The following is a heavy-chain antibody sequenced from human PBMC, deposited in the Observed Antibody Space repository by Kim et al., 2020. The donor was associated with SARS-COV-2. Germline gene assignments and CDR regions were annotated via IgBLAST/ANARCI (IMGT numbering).Heavy chain of an antibody. CDR3: TGSSGLSEDFDY. Sequence: YHNPSLKSRVTISVDTSKNQFSLKLSSVTAADTAVYYCTGSSGLSEDFDYWGQGTLVTVSS. V-gene: IGHV4-39*01. J-gene: IGHJ4*02. D-gene: IGHD3-22*01.